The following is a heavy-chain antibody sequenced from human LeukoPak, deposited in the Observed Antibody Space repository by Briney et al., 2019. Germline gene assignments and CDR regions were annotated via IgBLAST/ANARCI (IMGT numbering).Heavy chain of an antibody. V-gene: IGHV3-23*01. Sequence: GGSLRLSCAASGFTFSSQSMSWVRQAPGKGLEWVSYISGNGGSTKYAASVKGRFTISRDNSKNTLYLQMNSLRAEDTAVYYCAKDLVPYCSGGSCYSSFDYWGQGTLVTVSS. D-gene: IGHD2-15*01. J-gene: IGHJ4*02. CDR1: GFTFSSQS. CDR2: ISGNGGST. CDR3: AKDLVPYCSGGSCYSSFDY.